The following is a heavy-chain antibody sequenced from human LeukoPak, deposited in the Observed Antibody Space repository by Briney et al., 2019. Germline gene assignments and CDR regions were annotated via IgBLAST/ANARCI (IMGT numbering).Heavy chain of an antibody. D-gene: IGHD3-22*01. CDR1: GLSFGGDA. CDR3: TINYYNGSLYEGY. CDR2: IRDKVSRGTT. V-gene: IGHV3-49*04. J-gene: IGHJ4*02. Sequence: GGSLRLSCRGSGLSFGGDAVSWVRQAPGKGLEWVGFIRDKVSRGTTEYVASVRGRFTISRDDSRSIAYLQMTRLKTEDKAVYYCTINYYNGSLYEGYWGQGTLVTVSS.